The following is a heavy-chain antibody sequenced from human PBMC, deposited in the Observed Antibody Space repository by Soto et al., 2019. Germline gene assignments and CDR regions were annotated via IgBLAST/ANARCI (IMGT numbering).Heavy chain of an antibody. J-gene: IGHJ3*02. V-gene: IGHV4-31*03. Sequence: QVQLQESGPGLVKPSQTLSLTCTVSGGSISSGGYYWSWIRQHPGKGLEWIGFIFHSGSTYYNPSLKSRVTMSVDTSKNQFSLKLTSVTTADTAVYYCVRDHYRGVCAHNAFDIWGQGIMVTVSS. D-gene: IGHD2-21*01. CDR3: VRDHYRGVCAHNAFDI. CDR2: IFHSGST. CDR1: GGSISSGGYY.